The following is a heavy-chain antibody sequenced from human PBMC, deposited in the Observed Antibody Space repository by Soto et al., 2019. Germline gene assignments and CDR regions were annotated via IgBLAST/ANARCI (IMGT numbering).Heavy chain of an antibody. CDR2: ISSSGKTI. Sequence: PGGSQRLSCAASGFTFTNYEMNWVRQAPGKGLEWISYISSSGKTISYADSVKGRFTISRDNAKNSLYLQMNSLRAEDTAVYYCARDPEKYSGSDLGIDYWGQGTLVTVSS. CDR1: GFTFTNYE. D-gene: IGHD5-12*01. V-gene: IGHV3-48*03. CDR3: ARDPEKYSGSDLGIDY. J-gene: IGHJ4*02.